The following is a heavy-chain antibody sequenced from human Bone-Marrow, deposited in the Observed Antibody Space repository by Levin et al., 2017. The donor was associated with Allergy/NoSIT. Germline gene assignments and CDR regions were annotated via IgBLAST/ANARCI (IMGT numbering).Heavy chain of an antibody. V-gene: IGHV3-30*18. D-gene: IGHD6-19*01. CDR1: GFTFSSYG. CDR3: AKDSGYRGSSGWYLDY. Sequence: GESLKISCAASGFTFSSYGMHWVRQAPGKGLEWVAVISYDGSNKYYADSVKGRFTISRDNSKNTLYLQMNSLRAEDTAVYYCAKDSGYRGSSGWYLDYWGQGTLVTVSS. CDR2: ISYDGSNK. J-gene: IGHJ4*02.